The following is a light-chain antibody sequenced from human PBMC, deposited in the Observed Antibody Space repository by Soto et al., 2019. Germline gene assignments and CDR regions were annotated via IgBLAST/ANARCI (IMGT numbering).Light chain of an antibody. Sequence: EIVMTQSPLSLPVTPGEAASISCRSSQSLLHTNGYNYLDWYLQRPGLSPQLLIYLGSNRASGVPDRFSASGSGTDFTLKISRMEAGDVGVYYCMQALQTPVTFGQGTRLEIK. CDR2: LGS. CDR1: QSLLHTNGYNY. V-gene: IGKV2-28*01. J-gene: IGKJ5*01. CDR3: MQALQTPVT.